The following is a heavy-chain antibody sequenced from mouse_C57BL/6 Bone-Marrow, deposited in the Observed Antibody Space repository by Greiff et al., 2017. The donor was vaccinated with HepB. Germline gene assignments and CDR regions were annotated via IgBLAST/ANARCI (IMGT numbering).Heavy chain of an antibody. D-gene: IGHD1-1*01. Sequence: EVKLVESGGGLVQPGESLKLSCESNEYEFPSHDMSWVRKTPEKRMEVVAAINSDGGSTYYPDTMERRFIISRDNTKKTLYRQMSSLRSEDTALYYCAGFYYGSSLPAWFAYWGQGTLVTVSA. CDR3: AGFYYGSSLPAWFAY. CDR2: INSDGGST. J-gene: IGHJ3*01. CDR1: EYEFPSHD. V-gene: IGHV5-2*01.